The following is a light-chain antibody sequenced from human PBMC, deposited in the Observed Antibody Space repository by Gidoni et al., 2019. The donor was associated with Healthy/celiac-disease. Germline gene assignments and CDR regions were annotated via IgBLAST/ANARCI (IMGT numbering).Light chain of an antibody. Sequence: DIQMTQSPSTLSASEGDRVTITCRASQSISSWLAWYQQKPGKAPKLLIYDASSLESGVPSSFSGSGSGTEFTLTISSLQPDDFATYYCQQYNSYLGTFGQGTKVEIK. V-gene: IGKV1-5*01. J-gene: IGKJ1*01. CDR1: QSISSW. CDR2: DAS. CDR3: QQYNSYLGT.